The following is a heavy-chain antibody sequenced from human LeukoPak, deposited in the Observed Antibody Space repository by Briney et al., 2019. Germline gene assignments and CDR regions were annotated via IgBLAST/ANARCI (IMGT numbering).Heavy chain of an antibody. CDR1: GFTFSSYS. Sequence: GGSLRLSCAASGFTFSSYSMNWVRQAPGKGLEWVSYISSSSSTIYYADSVKGRFTISRDNAKNSLYLQMNSLRAEDTAVYYCARDRLDCSSTSCYIFDYWGQGTLVTVSS. V-gene: IGHV3-48*01. CDR3: ARDRLDCSSTSCYIFDY. CDR2: ISSSSSTI. D-gene: IGHD2-2*02. J-gene: IGHJ4*02.